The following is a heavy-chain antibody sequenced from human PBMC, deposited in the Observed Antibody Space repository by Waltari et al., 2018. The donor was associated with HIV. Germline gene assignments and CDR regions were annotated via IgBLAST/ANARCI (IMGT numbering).Heavy chain of an antibody. V-gene: IGHV3-21*01. CDR1: GFTFSSYS. J-gene: IGHJ4*02. D-gene: IGHD1-26*01. CDR2: ISSSSSYI. CDR3: ARDPRRDPTLYYFDY. Sequence: EVQLVESGGGLVKPGGSLRLSCAASGFTFSSYSMNWVRQAPGKGLELVSSISSSSSYIYYADSVKGRFTIARDNAKNSLYLQMNSLRAEDTAVYYCARDPRRDPTLYYFDYWGQGTLVTVSS.